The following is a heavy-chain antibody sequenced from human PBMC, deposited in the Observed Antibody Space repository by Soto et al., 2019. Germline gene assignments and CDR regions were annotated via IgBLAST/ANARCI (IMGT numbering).Heavy chain of an antibody. CDR2: ISWNSGSI. J-gene: IGHJ4*02. D-gene: IGHD6-6*01. V-gene: IGHV3-9*01. CDR1: GFTFDDYA. Sequence: VQLVESGGGLVQPGRSLRLSCAASGFTFDDYAMHWVRQAPGKGLEWVSGISWNSGSIGYADSVKGRFTISRDNAKNSLYLQMNSLRAEDTALYYCAKDIAARPLNYFDYWGQGTLVTVSS. CDR3: AKDIAARPLNYFDY.